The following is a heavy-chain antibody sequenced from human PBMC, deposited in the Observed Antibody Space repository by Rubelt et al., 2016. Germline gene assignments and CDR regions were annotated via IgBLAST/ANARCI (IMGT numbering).Heavy chain of an antibody. J-gene: IGHJ4*02. Sequence: QVQLQESGPGLVKPSETLSLTCAVSGDTSLHFWSWVRQPPGKGLEWIGSISNGGRTNYSPSLKSRVPISRDTSKTQISLTLSSVTTADTAVYHCAIMGRGKVDYWGPGTLVTVSS. D-gene: IGHD3-10*01. CDR2: ISNGGRT. CDR3: AIMGRGKVDY. CDR1: GDTSLHF. V-gene: IGHV4-59*11.